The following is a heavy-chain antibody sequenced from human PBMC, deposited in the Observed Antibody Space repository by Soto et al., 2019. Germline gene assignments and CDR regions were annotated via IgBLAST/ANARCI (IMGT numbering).Heavy chain of an antibody. V-gene: IGHV1-69*13. CDR1: GGTFSSYA. J-gene: IGHJ6*02. CDR2: IIPIFGTA. D-gene: IGHD6-6*01. Sequence: ASVKVSCKASGGTFSSYAISWVRQAPGQGLEWMGGIIPIFGTANYAQKFQGRVTITADESTSTAYIELSSLRSEDTAVYYCARDVQYSRRGMDVWGQGTTVTVSS. CDR3: ARDVQYSRRGMDV.